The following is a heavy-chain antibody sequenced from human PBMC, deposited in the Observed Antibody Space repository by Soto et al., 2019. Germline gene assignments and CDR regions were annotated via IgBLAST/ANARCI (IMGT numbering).Heavy chain of an antibody. V-gene: IGHV4-39*01. CDR2: IYYSRNT. CDR3: AAGGVPNVGWFDP. J-gene: IGHJ5*02. Sequence: SSETLSLTXTVSGGSISSSTFYWGWIRQPPGKGLEWVGTIYYSRNTYYNPSLKSRVTISVDTSKNQLSLKLNSVTAADTAVYYCAAGGVPNVGWFDPWGQGTLVTVSS. D-gene: IGHD3-16*01. CDR1: GGSISSSTFY.